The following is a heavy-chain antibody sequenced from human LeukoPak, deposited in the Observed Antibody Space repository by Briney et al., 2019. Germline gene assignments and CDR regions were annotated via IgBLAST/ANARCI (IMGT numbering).Heavy chain of an antibody. V-gene: IGHV1-2*02. J-gene: IGHJ4*02. CDR1: GYTFTGYY. CDR2: INPNSGGT. D-gene: IGHD3-9*01. CDR3: ASGHYDILAGYYSDY. Sequence: AAVKVSCKCSGYTFTGYYMHWVGQAPAQGLEWMGGINPNSGGTNYAQKFQGRVTMTRDTSISTAYMELSRLRSDDTAVYYCASGHYDILAGYYSDYWGQGNLVTVSS.